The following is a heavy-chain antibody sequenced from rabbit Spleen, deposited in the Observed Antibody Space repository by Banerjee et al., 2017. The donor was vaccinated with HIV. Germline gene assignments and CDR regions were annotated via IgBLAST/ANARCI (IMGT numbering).Heavy chain of an antibody. J-gene: IGHJ3*01. Sequence: QEQLEESGGDLVKPEGSLTLTCTASGFSFSSSYFTCWVRQAPGKGLEWIGYIDPVFGITYYANWVNGRFSISRENAQNTVFLQMTSLTAADTATYFCARDGAGGSYFALWGQGTLVTVS. CDR1: GFSFSSSYF. CDR2: IDPVFGIT. CDR3: ARDGAGGSYFAL. V-gene: IGHV1S45*01. D-gene: IGHD8-1*01.